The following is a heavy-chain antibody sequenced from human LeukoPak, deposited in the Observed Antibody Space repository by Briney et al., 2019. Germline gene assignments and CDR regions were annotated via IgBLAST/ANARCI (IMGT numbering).Heavy chain of an antibody. CDR2: ISDSGGRS. V-gene: IGHV3-23*01. D-gene: IGHD1-26*01. Sequence: PGGSLRLSCAASGFTFSSYAMNWVRQTPGKGLEWVSVISDSGGRSYYADSVKGRFTISRDNSKNTLYLQMNSLRAEDTAVYYCAKRLFRSGSSSYYFDYWGQGTLVTVSS. CDR3: AKRLFRSGSSSYYFDY. CDR1: GFTFSSYA. J-gene: IGHJ4*02.